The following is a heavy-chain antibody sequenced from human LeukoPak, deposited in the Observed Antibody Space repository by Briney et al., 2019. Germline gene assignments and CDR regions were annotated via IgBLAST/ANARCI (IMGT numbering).Heavy chain of an antibody. V-gene: IGHV4-39*01. J-gene: IGHJ3*02. Sequence: PSETLSLTCTVSGGSISRSGYYWGWIRQPPGKGLEWIGSIYYSGSTYCNPSLKSRVTISVDTSKNQFSLKLSSVTAADTAVYYCARVGGTYAFDIWGQGTMVTVSS. CDR1: GGSISRSGYY. CDR2: IYYSGST. D-gene: IGHD2-15*01. CDR3: ARVGGTYAFDI.